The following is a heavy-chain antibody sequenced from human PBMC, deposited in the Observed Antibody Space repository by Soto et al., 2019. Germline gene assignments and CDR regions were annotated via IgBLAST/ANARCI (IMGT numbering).Heavy chain of an antibody. D-gene: IGHD3-16*01. CDR1: GYTFTNFG. V-gene: IGHV1-18*01. CDR2: ISAYNGNT. Sequence: QVQLVQSGAEVKKPGASVKVSCKASGYTFTNFGISWVRQAPGQGLEWMGWISAYNGNTNYAQNFQGRVTMTTDTSSSTGYMELRSRRSDATAVYYAARGGTPIDYGGQGTWVTVSS. CDR3: ARGGTPIDY. J-gene: IGHJ4*02.